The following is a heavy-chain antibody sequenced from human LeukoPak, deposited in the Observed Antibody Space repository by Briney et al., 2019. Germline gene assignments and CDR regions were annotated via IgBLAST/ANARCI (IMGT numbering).Heavy chain of an antibody. CDR1: GFTFSSYG. CDR3: AKDRNPRRAKDDYFDY. V-gene: IGHV3-30*18. Sequence: GGSLRLSCAASGFTFSSYGMHWGRQAPGKGLEWVAVISYDGSNKYYADSVKGRFTISRDNSKNTLYLQMNSLRAEDTAVYYCAKDRNPRRAKDDYFDYWGQGTLVTVSS. D-gene: IGHD1-26*01. CDR2: ISYDGSNK. J-gene: IGHJ4*02.